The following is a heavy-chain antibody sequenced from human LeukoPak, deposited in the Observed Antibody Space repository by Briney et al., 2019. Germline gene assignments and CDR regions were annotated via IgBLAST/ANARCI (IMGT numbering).Heavy chain of an antibody. CDR1: GGSINNYY. Sequence: SETPSLTCTVSGGSINNYYWSWIRQPPGKGLEWIGYIYYSGSTNYNPSLKSRVTVSVDTSKNQFSLKLRSVTAADTAVYYCARESDYSSGYSLDYWGQGTLVTVSS. J-gene: IGHJ4*02. V-gene: IGHV4-59*01. D-gene: IGHD3-22*01. CDR2: IYYSGST. CDR3: ARESDYSSGYSLDY.